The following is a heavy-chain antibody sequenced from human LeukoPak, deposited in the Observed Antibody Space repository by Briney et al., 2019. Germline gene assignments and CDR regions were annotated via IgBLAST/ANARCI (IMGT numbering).Heavy chain of an antibody. D-gene: IGHD3-22*01. Sequence: GGSLRLSCAASRFTFSSYGMHWVRQAPGKGLEWVAFIRYDGSNKYYADSVKGRFTISRDNSKNTLYLQMNSLGAEDTAVYYCAIPYDSSGYYYGDAFDIWGQGTMVTVSS. V-gene: IGHV3-30*02. CDR1: RFTFSSYG. J-gene: IGHJ3*02. CDR2: IRYDGSNK. CDR3: AIPYDSSGYYYGDAFDI.